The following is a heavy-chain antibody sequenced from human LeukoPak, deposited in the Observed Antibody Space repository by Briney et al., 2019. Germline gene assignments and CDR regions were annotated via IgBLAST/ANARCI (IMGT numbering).Heavy chain of an antibody. CDR3: ARETTGTFDY. Sequence: GGSLRLSCAASGFTFSIYTMHWVRQALGKGLESVSAIGSNGGSTYYANSVKGRFTISRDNSKNTLYLQMGSLRDEDMAVYYCARETTGTFDYWGQGTLVTVST. J-gene: IGHJ4*02. D-gene: IGHD4-17*01. V-gene: IGHV3-64*01. CDR1: GFTFSIYT. CDR2: IGSNGGST.